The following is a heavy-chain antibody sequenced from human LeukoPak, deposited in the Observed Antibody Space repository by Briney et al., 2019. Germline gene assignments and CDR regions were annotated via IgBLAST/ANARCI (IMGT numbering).Heavy chain of an antibody. Sequence: GASVKVSCKASGYTFITYGISWVRQAPGQGVEWMGWISTYNGDTKYSQKLQGRVTMTTDTSTSTAYMELRSLRSDDTAVYYCGRGPYCSGATCYSQYFDYRGQGTLVTFSS. V-gene: IGHV1-18*01. CDR1: GYTFITYG. D-gene: IGHD2-15*01. CDR3: GRGPYCSGATCYSQYFDY. J-gene: IGHJ4*02. CDR2: ISTYNGDT.